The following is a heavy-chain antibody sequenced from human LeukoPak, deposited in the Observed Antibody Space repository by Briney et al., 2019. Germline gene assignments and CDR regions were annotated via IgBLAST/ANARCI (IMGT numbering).Heavy chain of an antibody. V-gene: IGHV3-21*01. CDR3: ARVMRAARGAFDI. D-gene: IGHD6-6*01. CDR1: GFTFSSYS. Sequence: PGGSLRLSCAASGFTFSSYSMNWVRQAPGKGLEWVSSISSSSSYIYYADSVKGRFTISRDNAKNSLYLQMNSLRAEDTAVYYCARVMRAARGAFDIWGQGTMVTVSS. J-gene: IGHJ3*02. CDR2: ISSSSSYI.